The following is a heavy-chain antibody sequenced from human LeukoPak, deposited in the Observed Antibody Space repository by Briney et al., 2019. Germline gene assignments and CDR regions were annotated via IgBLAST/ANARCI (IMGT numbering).Heavy chain of an antibody. CDR2: ISYDGSNK. Sequence: GGSLRLSCAASGFTFSSYAMHWVRQAPGKGLEWVALISYDGSNKYYADSVKGRFTISRDNSKNTLYLQMNSLRAEDTAVYYCARLHYDVLTGPFDYWGQGTLVTVSS. V-gene: IGHV3-30-3*01. D-gene: IGHD3-9*01. CDR3: ARLHYDVLTGPFDY. CDR1: GFTFSSYA. J-gene: IGHJ4*02.